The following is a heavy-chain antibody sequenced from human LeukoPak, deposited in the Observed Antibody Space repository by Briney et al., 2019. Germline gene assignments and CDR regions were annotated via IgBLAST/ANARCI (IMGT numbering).Heavy chain of an antibody. V-gene: IGHV5-51*01. CDR3: GMSGDRVPLQDDVFDV. CDR2: IYPGDSGP. D-gene: IGHD1-26*01. J-gene: IGHJ3*01. CDR1: GYSFTSYC. Sequence: GESLKISCKVSGYSFTSYCNGWGRQMPGEGVEGVGIIYPGDSGPTYRPSFQGQVTISDDKSINTAYLQWSSLRASDTAMYYCGMSGDRVPLQDDVFDVWGQGTMVTVST.